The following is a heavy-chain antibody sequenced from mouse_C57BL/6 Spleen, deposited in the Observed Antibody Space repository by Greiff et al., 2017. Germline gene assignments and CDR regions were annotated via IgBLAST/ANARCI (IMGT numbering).Heavy chain of an antibody. CDR1: GYTFTSYW. V-gene: IGHV1-53*01. Sequence: QVQLQQPGTELVKPGASVKLSCKASGYTFTSYWMHWVKQRPGQGLEWIGNINPSNGGTNYNEKFQSKATLTVDKSSSTAYMQLSSLTSEDSAVYYCARGGYGGAWFADWGQGTLVTVSA. CDR2: INPSNGGT. D-gene: IGHD2-2*01. J-gene: IGHJ3*01. CDR3: ARGGYGGAWFAD.